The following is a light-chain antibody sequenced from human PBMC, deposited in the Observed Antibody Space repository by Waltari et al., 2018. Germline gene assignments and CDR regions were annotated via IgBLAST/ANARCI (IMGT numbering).Light chain of an antibody. CDR1: QSVRSSY. CDR3: QQYGSSPRYT. Sequence: EIVLTQSPGTLSLSPGERATLSCRASQSVRSSYLAWYQQKPGQAPRLLMYGASRRATGSPDRFSGSGSGTAFTLTISRLEPEDFAVYYCQQYGSSPRYTFGQGTKLEIK. J-gene: IGKJ2*01. V-gene: IGKV3-20*01. CDR2: GAS.